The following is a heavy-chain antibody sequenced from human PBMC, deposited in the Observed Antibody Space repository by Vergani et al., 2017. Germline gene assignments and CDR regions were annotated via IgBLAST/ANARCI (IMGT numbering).Heavy chain of an antibody. CDR2: ISYDGSNK. CDR3: ARAVGAPDAFDI. J-gene: IGHJ3*02. CDR1: GFTSSSYA. V-gene: IGHV3-30-3*01. D-gene: IGHD1-26*01. Sequence: QVQLVESGGGVVQPGRSLRLSCAASGFTSSSYATHWGRQAPGKGLDWVAVISYDGSNKYYAYSVKGRFTISRDNSKNTLYLQMNRLSAEDTAVYNCARAVGAPDAFDIWGQGTMVTVSS.